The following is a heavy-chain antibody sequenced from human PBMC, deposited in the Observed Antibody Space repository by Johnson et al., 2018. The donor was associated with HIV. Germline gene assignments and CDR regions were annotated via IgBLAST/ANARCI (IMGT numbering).Heavy chain of an antibody. CDR1: GFTFSDYY. Sequence: QEQLEESGGGLVNPGGSLRLSCAASGFTFSDYYMSWIRQAPGKGLEWVSYITSSGNTVYYADSVKGRFTISRDNAKNSLYLQMNILTAEDTAVYYCARAPEVRGIDAFDIWGQGTMVTVS. CDR3: ARAPEVRGIDAFDI. V-gene: IGHV3-11*04. D-gene: IGHD3-10*01. J-gene: IGHJ3*02. CDR2: ITSSGNTV.